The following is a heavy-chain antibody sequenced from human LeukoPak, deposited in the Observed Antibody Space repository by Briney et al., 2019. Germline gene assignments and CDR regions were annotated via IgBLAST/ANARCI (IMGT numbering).Heavy chain of an antibody. J-gene: IGHJ4*02. CDR2: INPNSGGT. V-gene: IGHV1-2*02. D-gene: IGHD3-10*01. CDR1: GYTFTGYY. CDR3: AMVRGLTDPLDY. Sequence: GASVKVSCKASGYTFTGYYMHWVRQAPGQGLEWMGWINPNSGGTNYAQKFQGRVTMTRDMSTSTTYMELSSLSSEDTAVYYCAMVRGLTDPLDYWGQGTLVTVSS.